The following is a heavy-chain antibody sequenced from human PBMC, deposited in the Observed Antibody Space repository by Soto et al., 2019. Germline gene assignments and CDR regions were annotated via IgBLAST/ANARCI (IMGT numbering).Heavy chain of an antibody. D-gene: IGHD2-2*01. V-gene: IGHV3-23*01. CDR2: ISDNGGRT. Sequence: EVQLLESGGRFVQPGGSLRLSGAASGFTFRSYCMSWVRQAPGKGLEWISAISDNGGRTDYAYSVKGRFTISRDNSKNTLFLQMNTLTAEDTAVYYCAKREFDDQRGQGTLVTVS. CDR1: GFTFRSYC. J-gene: IGHJ4*02. CDR3: AKREFDDQ.